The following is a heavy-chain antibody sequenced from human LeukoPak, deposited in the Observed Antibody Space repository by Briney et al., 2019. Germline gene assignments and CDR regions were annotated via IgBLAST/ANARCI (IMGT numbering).Heavy chain of an antibody. J-gene: IGHJ3*02. V-gene: IGHV3-48*02. CDR1: GFIFSTYV. D-gene: IGHD3-22*01. CDR3: ARDQDSSGYYFGAFDI. Sequence: PGGSLRLSCAASGFIFSTYVMSWVRQAPGKGLEWVSYISSSSSTIYYADSVKGRFTISRDNAKNSLYLQMNSLRDEDTAVYYCARDQDSSGYYFGAFDIWGQGTMVTVSS. CDR2: ISSSSSTI.